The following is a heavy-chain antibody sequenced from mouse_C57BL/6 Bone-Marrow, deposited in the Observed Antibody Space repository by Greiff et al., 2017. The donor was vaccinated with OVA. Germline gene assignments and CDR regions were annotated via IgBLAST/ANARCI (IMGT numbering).Heavy chain of an antibody. Sequence: QVQLQQPGAELVKPGASVKLSCKASGYTFTSYWMPWVKQRPGQGLEWIGRIDPDSGGTKYNEKFKSKATLTVDKPSSTAYMQLSSLTSEDSAVYYCAREGMITTWSGWYFDVWGTGTTVTVSS. V-gene: IGHV1-62-3*01. CDR2: IDPDSGGT. CDR3: AREGMITTWSGWYFDV. J-gene: IGHJ1*03. D-gene: IGHD2-4*01. CDR1: GYTFTSYW.